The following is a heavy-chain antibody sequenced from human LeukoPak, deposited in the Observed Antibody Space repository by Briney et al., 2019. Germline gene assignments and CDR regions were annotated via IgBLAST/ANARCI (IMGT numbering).Heavy chain of an antibody. V-gene: IGHV4-34*01. D-gene: IGHD6-13*01. CDR3: ARDGSNWGHWFDP. CDR1: GGSFSGYY. CDR2: INHSGST. Sequence: PSETLSLTCAVYGGSFSGYYWSWIRQPPGKGLEWIGEINHSGSTNYNPSLKSRVTISVDTSKNQFFLNLISVTAADTAVYYCARDGSNWGHWFDPWGQGTLVTVSS. J-gene: IGHJ5*02.